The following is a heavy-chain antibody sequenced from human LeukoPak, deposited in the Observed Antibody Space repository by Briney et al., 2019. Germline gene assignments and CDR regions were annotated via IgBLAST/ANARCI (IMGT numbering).Heavy chain of an antibody. V-gene: IGHV3-33*01. CDR3: ARGWLVGYYFDY. CDR2: IWHDGSNK. D-gene: IGHD2-15*01. J-gene: IGHJ4*02. CDR1: GFTFSNYA. Sequence: PGGSLRLSCAASGFTFSNYAMHWVRQAPGKGLEYVAVIWHDGSNKYYADSVKGRFTISRDNSKNTLYLQMNSLRAEDTAVYLCARGWLVGYYFDYWGQGTLVTVSS.